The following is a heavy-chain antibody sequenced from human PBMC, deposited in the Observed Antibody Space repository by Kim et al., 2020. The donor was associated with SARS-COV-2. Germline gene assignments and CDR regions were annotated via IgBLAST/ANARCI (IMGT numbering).Heavy chain of an antibody. D-gene: IGHD3-3*01. J-gene: IGHJ3*01. CDR1: GYTFTSYY. CDR3: ARAPDYDFWSGYYFGTEVRTDAFDV. V-gene: IGHV1-46*01. Sequence: ASVKVSCKASGYTFTSYYMHWVRQAPGQGLEWMGIINPSGGSTSYAQKFQGRVTMTRDTSPSTVYMELSSLRSEDTAVYYCARAPDYDFWSGYYFGTEVRTDAFDVWGQGTMVTVSS. CDR2: INPSGGST.